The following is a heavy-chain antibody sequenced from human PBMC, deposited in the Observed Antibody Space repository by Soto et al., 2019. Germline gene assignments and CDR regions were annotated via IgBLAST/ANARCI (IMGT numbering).Heavy chain of an antibody. CDR2: ISNSGRIT. CDR1: GFTFSDYY. J-gene: IGHJ4*02. CDR3: ARDHGGGGLTLEY. D-gene: IGHD3-16*01. Sequence: QVHLEESGGGLVKPGGSLRLSCRASGFTFSDYYMSWIRQAPGKGLEWVADISNSGRITHHADSVEGRFTIYRDNAKDSLFLQLNSLRPEDSAIYYCARDHGGGGLTLEYWGQGTLVTVSS. V-gene: IGHV3-11*01.